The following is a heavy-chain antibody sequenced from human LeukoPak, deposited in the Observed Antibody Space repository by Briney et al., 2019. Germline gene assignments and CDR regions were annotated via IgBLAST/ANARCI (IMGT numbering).Heavy chain of an antibody. CDR1: GFTFSGSA. CDR2: IRIKANNYAT. V-gene: IGHV3-73*01. J-gene: IGHJ4*02. Sequence: GGSLKLSCAASGFTFSGSAMHWVRQAPGKGLEWVGRIRIKANNYATAYAASVKGRFTIARDDSRNTAYLQMNSLKTEDTAVYYCTGQEYSSSPGDYWGQGTLVTVSS. D-gene: IGHD6-6*01. CDR3: TGQEYSSSPGDY.